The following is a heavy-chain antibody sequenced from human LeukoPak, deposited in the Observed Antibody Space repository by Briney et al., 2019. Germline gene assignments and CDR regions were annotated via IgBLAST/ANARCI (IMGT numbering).Heavy chain of an antibody. Sequence: GGSLRLPCSASGFTFSDAWMGWVRQAPGKGLEWVGRIKSKANGETTHFAAPVKGRFTISRDDSKNTLYLQMNGLKTEDTAVYYCAWGGDYFDFWGRGTLVTVSS. D-gene: IGHD3-16*01. CDR3: AWGGDYFDF. CDR2: IKSKANGETT. CDR1: GFTFSDAW. J-gene: IGHJ4*02. V-gene: IGHV3-15*01.